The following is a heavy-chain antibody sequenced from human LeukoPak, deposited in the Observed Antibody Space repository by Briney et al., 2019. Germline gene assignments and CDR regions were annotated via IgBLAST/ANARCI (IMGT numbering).Heavy chain of an antibody. V-gene: IGHV1-18*01. D-gene: IGHD3-16*02. CDR3: ARDIATSQFDY. CDR1: GYTFTSHG. Sequence: ASVKVSCKTSGYTFTSHGISWVRQAPGQGLEWMGRISGYSGQTDYSEKLQGRVTMTTDTSTNTAYMELRSLTFDDTAVYYCARDIATSQFDYWGQGTLVTVSS. CDR2: ISGYSGQT. J-gene: IGHJ4*02.